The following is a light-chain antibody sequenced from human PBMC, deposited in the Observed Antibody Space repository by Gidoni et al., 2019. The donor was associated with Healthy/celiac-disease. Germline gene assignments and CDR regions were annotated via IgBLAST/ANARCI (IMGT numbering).Light chain of an antibody. CDR2: GAS. CDR1: QSVNSN. V-gene: IGKV3-15*01. CDR3: QQYNNWPPLT. Sequence: EIVMTQSPATLSVSPGERATLSCRASQSVNSNLAWYQQKPSQAPRLLIYGASTRATGIPARFSGSGSGTEFTLTISSLQSEDFAVYYCQQYNNWPPLTFGGXTKVEIK. J-gene: IGKJ4*01.